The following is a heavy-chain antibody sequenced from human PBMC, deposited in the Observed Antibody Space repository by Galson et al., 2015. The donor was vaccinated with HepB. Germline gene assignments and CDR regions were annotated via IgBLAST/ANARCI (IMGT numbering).Heavy chain of an antibody. Sequence: SVKVSCKASGYTFTSYGISWVRQAPGQGLEWMGWISAYNGNTNYAQKLQGRVTMTTDTSTSTAYMELRSLRSGDTAVYYCAREGGYCSSTSCYAGDYYYYGMDVWGQGTTVTVSS. CDR1: GYTFTSYG. D-gene: IGHD2-2*01. CDR2: ISAYNGNT. CDR3: AREGGYCSSTSCYAGDYYYYGMDV. J-gene: IGHJ6*02. V-gene: IGHV1-18*04.